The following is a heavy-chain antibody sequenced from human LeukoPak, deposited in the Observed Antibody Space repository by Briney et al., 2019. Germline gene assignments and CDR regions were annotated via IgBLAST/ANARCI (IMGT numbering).Heavy chain of an antibody. CDR3: AKDLEAYGSGSYYFDY. V-gene: IGHV3-23*01. CDR2: ISGSGGST. CDR1: GFTFSSYA. D-gene: IGHD3-10*01. J-gene: IGHJ4*02. Sequence: GGSLRLSCAASGFTFSSYAMSWVRQAPGKGLEWVSAISGSGGSTYYADSVKGRFTISRDNSKNTLYLQMNSLRAEDTAVYYCAKDLEAYGSGSYYFDYWGQGNLVTVSS.